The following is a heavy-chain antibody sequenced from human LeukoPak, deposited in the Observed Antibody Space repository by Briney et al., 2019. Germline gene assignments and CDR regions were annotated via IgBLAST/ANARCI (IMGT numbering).Heavy chain of an antibody. V-gene: IGHV4-4*02. CDR2: IYQSGST. D-gene: IGHD1-26*01. J-gene: IGHJ4*02. CDR1: GGSISTRNW. Sequence: SETLSLTCTVSGGSISTRNWWSWVRQPPGKGLEWIGEIYQSGSTNYNPSLKSRVTISVDKSTNQFSLILSSVTAADTAVYYCARNGAGWYFDYWGQGTLVTVSS. CDR3: ARNGAGWYFDY.